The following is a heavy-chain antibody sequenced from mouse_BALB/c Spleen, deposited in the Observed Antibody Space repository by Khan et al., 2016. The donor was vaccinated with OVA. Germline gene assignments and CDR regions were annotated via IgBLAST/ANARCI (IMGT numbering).Heavy chain of an antibody. CDR2: IYPGSGNV. J-gene: IGHJ2*01. CDR3: ARMDTTSFDY. V-gene: IGHV1-77*01. CDR1: GYTFTDYY. D-gene: IGHD4-1*02. Sequence: QVQLQQSGAELARPGASVKLSCKASGYTFTDYYITWVKQRTGQGLEWIGEIYPGSGNVYYNANFKGKATLTADKSSSTTYMHLSILTSEDSAVYFCARMDTTSFDYWGQGTTLTVSS.